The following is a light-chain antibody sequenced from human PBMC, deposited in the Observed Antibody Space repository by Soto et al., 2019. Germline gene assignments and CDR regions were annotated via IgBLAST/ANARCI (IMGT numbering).Light chain of an antibody. V-gene: IGLV3-21*04. CDR3: QVWDSSSDRDV. Sequence: SYELTQPPSVSVAPGTTARITCGGNNIGRKSVRWYRQKPGQAPVLAIYYDTGRPSGIPERYSGSNSGNTATLSISRVEAGDEADYYCQVWDSSSDRDVFGTGTKVNVL. CDR1: NIGRKS. J-gene: IGLJ1*01. CDR2: YDT.